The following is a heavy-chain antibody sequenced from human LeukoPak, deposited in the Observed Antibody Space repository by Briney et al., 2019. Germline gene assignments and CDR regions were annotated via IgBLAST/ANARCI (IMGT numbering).Heavy chain of an antibody. CDR2: IYYTGTT. CDR1: GGSVTSGTYY. CDR3: ASPGPDYGDYAYAY. J-gene: IGHJ4*02. V-gene: IGHV4-61*01. D-gene: IGHD4-17*01. Sequence: PSETLSLTCSVSGGSVTSGTYYWTWIRQSAGKGLEWIGYIYYTGTTNYNPSLKSRVTISLDTSKNQFSLRVSSVTAADTGTYYCASPGPDYGDYAYAYWGQGGLVTVSS.